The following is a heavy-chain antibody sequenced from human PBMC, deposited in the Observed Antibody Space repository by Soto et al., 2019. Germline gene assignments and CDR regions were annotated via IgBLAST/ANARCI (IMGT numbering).Heavy chain of an antibody. Sequence: GGSLTLSCAASGFTFSSYSMNWVRQAPGKGLEWVSYISSSSSTIYYADSVKGRFTISRDNAKNSLYLQMNSLRAEDTAVYYCAIDLAYGDYVTVFDIWGQGTMVTVSS. J-gene: IGHJ3*02. CDR2: ISSSSSTI. CDR1: GFTFSSYS. V-gene: IGHV3-48*01. D-gene: IGHD4-17*01. CDR3: AIDLAYGDYVTVFDI.